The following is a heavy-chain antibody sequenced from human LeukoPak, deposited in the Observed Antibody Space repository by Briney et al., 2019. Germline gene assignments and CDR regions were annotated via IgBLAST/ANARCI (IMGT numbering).Heavy chain of an antibody. V-gene: IGHV3-74*01. J-gene: IGHJ3*01. D-gene: IGHD1-26*01. CDR3: ARVIGWDEPFDL. CDR2: INSDGINT. Sequence: GRSLRLSCAASGFTFSNYWMHWVRQAPGKGLVWVSRINSDGINTSYADSVRGRFTVSRDNAKNTLYLQMNSLRVEDTAVYYCARVIGWDEPFDLWGHGTLVTVSS. CDR1: GFTFSNYW.